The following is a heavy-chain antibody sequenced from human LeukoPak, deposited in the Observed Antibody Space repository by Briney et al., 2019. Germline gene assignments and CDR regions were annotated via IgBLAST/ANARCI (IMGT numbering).Heavy chain of an antibody. V-gene: IGHV1-8*01. D-gene: IGHD3-22*01. CDR2: MNPNSGNT. CDR1: GYTFTSYD. Sequence: ASVKVSCKASGYTFTSYDINWVRQATGQGLEWMGWMNPNSGNTGYAQKFQGRVTMTRNTSISTAYMELSGLRSEDTAVYYCARGRYYDSSGSLTNDYWGQGTLVTVSS. CDR3: ARGRYYDSSGSLTNDY. J-gene: IGHJ4*02.